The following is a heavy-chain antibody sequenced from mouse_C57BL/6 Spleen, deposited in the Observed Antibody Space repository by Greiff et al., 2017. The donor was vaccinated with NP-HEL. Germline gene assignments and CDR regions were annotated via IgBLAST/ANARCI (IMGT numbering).Heavy chain of an antibody. CDR2: IDPETGGT. CDR1: GYTFTDYE. CDR3: TRTRTGTLFAY. J-gene: IGHJ3*01. D-gene: IGHD4-1*01. V-gene: IGHV1-15*01. Sequence: QVQLQQSGAELVRPGASVTLSCKASGYTFTDYEMHWVKQTPVHGLEWIGAIDPETGGTAYNQKFKGKAILTADKSSSTAYMELRSLTSEDSAGYYCTRTRTGTLFAYWGQGTLVTVSA.